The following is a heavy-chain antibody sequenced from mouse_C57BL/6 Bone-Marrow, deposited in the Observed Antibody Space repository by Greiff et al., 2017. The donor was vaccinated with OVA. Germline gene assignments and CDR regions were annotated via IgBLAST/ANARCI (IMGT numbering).Heavy chain of an antibody. V-gene: IGHV1-69*01. D-gene: IGHD1-1*01. Sequence: VQLQQPGAELVMPGASVKLSCKASGYTFTSYWMHWVKQRPGQGLEWIGEIDPSDSYTNNNQKFKGKSTLTVDKSSSTAYMQLSSLTSEDSAVYYCASITFAYWGQGTLVTVSA. J-gene: IGHJ3*01. CDR3: ASITFAY. CDR2: IDPSDSYT. CDR1: GYTFTSYW.